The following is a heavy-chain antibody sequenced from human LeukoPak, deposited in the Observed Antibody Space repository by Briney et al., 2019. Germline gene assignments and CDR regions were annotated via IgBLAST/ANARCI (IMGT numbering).Heavy chain of an antibody. CDR2: IYHSGST. J-gene: IGHJ4*02. CDR1: GGSISSGGYS. V-gene: IGHV4-30-2*01. Sequence: PSETLSLTCAVSGGSISSGGYSWSWIRQPPGKGLEWIGYIYHSGSTYYNPSLKSRVTMSVDRSKNQFSLKLSSVTAADTAVYYCARYSGYYGDYYFDYWGQGTLVTVSS. D-gene: IGHD3-22*01. CDR3: ARYSGYYGDYYFDY.